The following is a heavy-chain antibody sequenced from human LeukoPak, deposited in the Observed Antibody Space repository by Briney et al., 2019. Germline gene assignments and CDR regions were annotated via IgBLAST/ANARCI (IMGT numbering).Heavy chain of an antibody. Sequence: SETLSLTCTVSGGSISSTSYYWGWIRQPPGKGLEWIGSIHYSGSTYYNSSLRSRVTISVDTSNNQSSLNLRSVTAADTAVYYCARLNGDFTFDYWGQGTLVTVSS. CDR3: ARLNGDFTFDY. V-gene: IGHV4-39*01. CDR2: IHYSGST. D-gene: IGHD4-17*01. J-gene: IGHJ4*02. CDR1: GGSISSTSYY.